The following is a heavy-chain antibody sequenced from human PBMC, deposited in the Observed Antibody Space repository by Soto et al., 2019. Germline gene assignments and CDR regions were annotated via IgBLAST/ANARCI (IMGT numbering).Heavy chain of an antibody. CDR3: ASGGHYYDSSGYYCRPYYGMDV. J-gene: IGHJ6*02. V-gene: IGHV1-2*04. CDR2: INPNSGGT. D-gene: IGHD3-22*01. CDR1: GYTFTGYY. Sequence: AASVKVSCKASGYTFTGYYMHWVRQAPGQGLEWMGWINPNSGGTNYAQKFQGWVTMTRDTSISTAYMELSRLRSDDTAVYYCASGGHYYDSSGYYCRPYYGMDVWGHGTTVTVSS.